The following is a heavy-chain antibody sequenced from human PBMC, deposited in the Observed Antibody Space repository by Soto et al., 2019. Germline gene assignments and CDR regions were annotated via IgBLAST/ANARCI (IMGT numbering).Heavy chain of an antibody. CDR3: ARDYGAHY. J-gene: IGHJ4*02. CDR1: GFTVSTNY. D-gene: IGHD4-17*01. Sequence: EVQLVESGGGLVQPGGSLRLSCAASGFTVSTNYMSWVRQAPGKGLEWVSVIYKGGSTYYADSVKGRFTVSRDNSKNTLFLQMNSLRAEDTAVYYCARDYGAHYWGQGALVTVSS. CDR2: IYKGGST. V-gene: IGHV3-66*01.